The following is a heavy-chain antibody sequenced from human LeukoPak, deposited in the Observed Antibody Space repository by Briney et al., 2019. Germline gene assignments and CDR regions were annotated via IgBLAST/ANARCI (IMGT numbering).Heavy chain of an antibody. V-gene: IGHV3-33*06. D-gene: IGHD6-13*01. CDR3: AKDLWKYSSSWPDAFDI. Sequence: GRSLRLSCAASGFIFKDTGMHWVRQAPGKSPEWLTIIWYDGSTKYYAAYVKGRFTVSRDNSKNILYLQMNRLRAEDTAVYYCAKDLWKYSSSWPDAFDIWGQGTMVTVSS. CDR2: IWYDGSTK. CDR1: GFIFKDTG. J-gene: IGHJ3*02.